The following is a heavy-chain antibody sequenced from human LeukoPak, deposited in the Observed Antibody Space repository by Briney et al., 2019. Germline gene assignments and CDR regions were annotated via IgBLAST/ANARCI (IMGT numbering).Heavy chain of an antibody. Sequence: SETLSLTCSVSDGSTTGYYWSWIRQPPGKGLEWIAYVYYTGRTLYNPSLESRVTISVDTSKTQFPLTVTSVTAADTAVYYCARHMSVSYDAFDLWGRGTTVTVSS. CDR2: VYYTGRT. CDR3: ARHMSVSYDAFDL. J-gene: IGHJ3*01. CDR1: DGSTTGYY. D-gene: IGHD3-10*01. V-gene: IGHV4-59*08.